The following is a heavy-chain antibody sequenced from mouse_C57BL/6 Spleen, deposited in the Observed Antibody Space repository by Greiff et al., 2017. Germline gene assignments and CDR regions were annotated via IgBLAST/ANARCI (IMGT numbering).Heavy chain of an antibody. Sequence: EVQLQESGPGLVKPSQSLSLTCSVTGYSITSGYYWNWIRQFPGNKLEWMGYISYDGSNNYNPSLKNRISITRDTSKNQFFLKLNSVTTEDTATYYCEIYGYDAYWYFDVWGTGTTVTVSS. D-gene: IGHD2-2*01. CDR3: EIYGYDAYWYFDV. V-gene: IGHV3-6*01. CDR2: ISYDGSN. CDR1: GYSITSGYY. J-gene: IGHJ1*03.